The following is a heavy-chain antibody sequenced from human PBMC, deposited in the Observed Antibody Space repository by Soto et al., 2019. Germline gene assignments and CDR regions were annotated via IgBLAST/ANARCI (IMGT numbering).Heavy chain of an antibody. CDR2: MSHSGGT. CDR3: ARVERGTATTVVDAFDI. Sequence: QVQLQQWGAGLLKPSETLSLTCAVYGGFVSSGSYYWSWIRQPPGKGLEWIGEMSHSGGTHFNPSLMSRVTISVDTSKTQFSRKMSAVTAADTALYYCARVERGTATTVVDAFDIWGPGTMVTVSS. D-gene: IGHD1-1*01. J-gene: IGHJ3*02. V-gene: IGHV4-34*01. CDR1: GGFVSSGSYY.